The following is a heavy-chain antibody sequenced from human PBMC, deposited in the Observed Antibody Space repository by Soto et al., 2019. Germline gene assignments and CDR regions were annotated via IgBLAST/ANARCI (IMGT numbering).Heavy chain of an antibody. D-gene: IGHD2-21*01. CDR3: ARERDGGAAFDI. J-gene: IGHJ3*02. CDR1: GGSISSGGSY. Sequence: QVQLQESGPGLVKPSQTLSLTCIVSGGSISSGGSYWSWIRQHPGKGLEWIGYIYYRGSTYYNPYLKIRVTISADTSKNQFSLKLSSVTAADTAVYYCARERDGGAAFDIWGQGTMVTVSS. V-gene: IGHV4-31*03. CDR2: IYYRGST.